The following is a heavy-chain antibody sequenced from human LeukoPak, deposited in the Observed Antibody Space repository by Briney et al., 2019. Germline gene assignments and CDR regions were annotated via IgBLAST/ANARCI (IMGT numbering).Heavy chain of an antibody. CDR3: ARDTYYYDSSGYPDNAFDI. Sequence: ASVTVSCKASGYTFTSYDINWVRQATGQGLEWMGWMNSNSGNTGYAQKFQGRVTMTRNTSISTDYMELSSLRSEDTAVYYCARDTYYYDSSGYPDNAFDIWGQGTMVTVSS. J-gene: IGHJ3*02. CDR2: MNSNSGNT. CDR1: GYTFTSYD. D-gene: IGHD3-22*01. V-gene: IGHV1-8*01.